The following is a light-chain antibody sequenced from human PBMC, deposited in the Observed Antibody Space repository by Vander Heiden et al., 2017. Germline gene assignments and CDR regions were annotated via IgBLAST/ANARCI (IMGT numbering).Light chain of an antibody. CDR3: TSWDNSLNARV. CDR1: GSNIGRNT. CDR2: YND. V-gene: IGLV1-44*01. J-gene: IGLJ3*02. Sequence: SVLAQPPSASGTPGQSVTISCSGSGSNIGRNTVNWYQQLPGAPPRLLIYYNDQRPSGVPDRLSGSKSGTSASLAISGLQSEDEADYYCTSWDNSLNARVFGGGTKLTVL.